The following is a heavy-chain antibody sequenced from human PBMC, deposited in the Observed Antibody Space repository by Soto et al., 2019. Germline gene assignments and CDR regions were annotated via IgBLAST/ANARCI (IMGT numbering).Heavy chain of an antibody. D-gene: IGHD6-13*01. CDR3: ASGASRWYPYFFDS. J-gene: IGHJ4*02. CDR2: IIPYYDTL. V-gene: IGHV1-69*01. CDR1: EGTFNSYA. Sequence: AQVVQSGAEVRKPGSSVKLSCKASEGTFNSYAIAWVRQAPGQGLEWMGGIIPYYDTLNYAQKFQDRVTITADDSTNTVYMELSSLRSDDTAVYFCASGASRWYPYFFDSWAQGTLVTVSS.